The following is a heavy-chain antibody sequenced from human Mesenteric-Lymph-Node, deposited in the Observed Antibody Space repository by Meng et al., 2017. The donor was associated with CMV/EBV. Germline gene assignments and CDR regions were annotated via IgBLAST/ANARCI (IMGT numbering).Heavy chain of an antibody. CDR2: INPSGGST. V-gene: IGHV1-46*01. CDR3: ARDLIDKGSSGWPVGFDY. D-gene: IGHD6-19*01. J-gene: IGHJ4*02. Sequence: TFSSYYINWVRQAPGRGLEWMGIINPSGGSTSYAQKFQGRVTMTRDTSTITVYMELSSLRSEDTAVYYCARDLIDKGSSGWPVGFDYWGQGTLVTVSS. CDR1: TFSSYY.